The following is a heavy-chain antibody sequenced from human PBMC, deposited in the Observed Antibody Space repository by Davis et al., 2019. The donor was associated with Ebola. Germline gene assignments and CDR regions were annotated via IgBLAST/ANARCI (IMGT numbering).Heavy chain of an antibody. D-gene: IGHD6-6*01. J-gene: IGHJ5*02. CDR2: VSGRATTI. Sequence: GESLKISCAASGFTFNKYAMSWVRQAPGKGLEWVSVVSGRATTIYYADSVKGRFTISRDNSKNTLYLQMNSLRAEDTAVYYCAKGGGTSSSDFRRTWGQGTLVTVSS. CDR1: GFTFNKYA. V-gene: IGHV3-23*01. CDR3: AKGGGTSSSDFRRT.